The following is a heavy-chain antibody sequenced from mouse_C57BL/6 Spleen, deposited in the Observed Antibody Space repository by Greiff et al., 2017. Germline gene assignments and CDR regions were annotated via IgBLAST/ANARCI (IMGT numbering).Heavy chain of an antibody. CDR2: IDPETGGT. V-gene: IGHV1-15*01. Sequence: QVQLKESGAELVRPGASVTLSCKASGYTFTDYEMHWVKQTPVHGLEWIGAIDPETGGTAYNQKFKGKAMLTADKSSSTAYMELRSLTSEDSAVYYCTKEGNYYGSSSYYAMDYWGQGTSVTVSS. CDR1: GYTFTDYE. J-gene: IGHJ4*01. D-gene: IGHD1-1*01. CDR3: TKEGNYYGSSSYYAMDY.